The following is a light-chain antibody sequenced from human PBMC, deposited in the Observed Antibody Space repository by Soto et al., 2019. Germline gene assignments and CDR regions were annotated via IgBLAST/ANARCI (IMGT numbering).Light chain of an antibody. CDR2: STS. J-gene: IGLJ1*01. CDR1: SGSVSTANN. Sequence: QTVVTQESSFSVSPGGTVTLTCGLISGSVSTANNPNWYQQTPGQPPRTLIYSTSTRSSRVPDRFAGSILGNKAALTITGAQADDESDYYCALFMGNGISVFGTGTKLTVL. V-gene: IGLV8-61*01. CDR3: ALFMGNGISV.